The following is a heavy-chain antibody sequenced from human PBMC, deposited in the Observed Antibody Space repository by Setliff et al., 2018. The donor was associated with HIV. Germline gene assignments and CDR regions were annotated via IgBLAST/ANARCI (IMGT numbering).Heavy chain of an antibody. CDR2: INNGGRKT. Sequence: GGSLRLSCAASGFTFSTYWMHWVRQATGKGLVWVSHINNGGRKTTYADSVKGRFTVSRDNAKNTLYLQMNSLRAEDTAVYYCARVASGYDYGWHYYYYVMDVWGQGTTVTVSS. CDR3: ARVASGYDYGWHYYYYVMDV. D-gene: IGHD5-12*01. V-gene: IGHV3-74*03. CDR1: GFTFSTYW. J-gene: IGHJ6*02.